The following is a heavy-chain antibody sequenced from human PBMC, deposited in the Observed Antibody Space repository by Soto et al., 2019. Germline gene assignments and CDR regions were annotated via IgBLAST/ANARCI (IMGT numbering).Heavy chain of an antibody. V-gene: IGHV3-11*05. CDR2: INSSSTYT. D-gene: IGHD6-13*01. CDR1: GFTFSDYY. Sequence: QVQLVESGGGLVKPGGSLRLSCAASGFTFSDYYMSWVRQAPGKGLEWVSYINSSSTYTNYADSVKGRFTISRANAKNSRYLQMNSLRAEDTAVYYCARIIASAGGRRYFDLWGRGTLVTVSS. J-gene: IGHJ2*01. CDR3: ARIIASAGGRRYFDL.